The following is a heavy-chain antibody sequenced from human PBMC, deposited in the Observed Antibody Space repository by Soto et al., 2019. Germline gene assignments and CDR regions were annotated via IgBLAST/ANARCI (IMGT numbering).Heavy chain of an antibody. CDR3: ARAHAPTLPFDS. D-gene: IGHD2-2*01. CDR1: GDSIRNVY. CDR2: IYHSGNA. V-gene: IGHV4-59*13. J-gene: IGHJ4*02. Sequence: SETLSLACTVSGDSIRNVYWSWIRQPPGKGLEWIGFIYHSGNAKYNPSLKSRVAMSVDSSKNQISLSLNSVTAADSAVYFCARAHAPTLPFDSWGQGTLVTVSS.